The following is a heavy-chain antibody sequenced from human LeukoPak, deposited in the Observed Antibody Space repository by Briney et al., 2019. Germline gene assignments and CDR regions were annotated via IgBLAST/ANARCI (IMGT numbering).Heavy chain of an antibody. CDR3: ARAAGGYCSGGSCYYLDY. D-gene: IGHD2-15*01. CDR1: GRPIRSYY. J-gene: IGHJ4*02. Sequence: PSETLSLICSVWGRPIRSYYWRWMRQPPGKGLEWIGYIYYSGSTNYNPSLKSRVTISVDTSKNQFSLKLSSVTAADTAVYYCARAAGGYCSGGSCYYLDYWGQGTLVTVSS. V-gene: IGHV4-59*01. CDR2: IYYSGST.